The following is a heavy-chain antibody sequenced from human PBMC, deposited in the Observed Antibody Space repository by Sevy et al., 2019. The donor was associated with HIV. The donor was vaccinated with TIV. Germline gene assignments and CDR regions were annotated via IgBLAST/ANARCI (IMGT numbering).Heavy chain of an antibody. CDR1: GFTFDDHG. Sequence: GGSLRLSCVASGFTFDDHGMSWVRQLPGKGLEWVAGINWNGANTGYAYSVKGRFTISRDSVNNSLYLEMNSLRVEDTALYYCARCATSSDYYYGMDVWGQGTTVTVSS. CDR3: ARCATSSDYYYGMDV. D-gene: IGHD2-2*01. CDR2: INWNGANT. J-gene: IGHJ6*02. V-gene: IGHV3-20*04.